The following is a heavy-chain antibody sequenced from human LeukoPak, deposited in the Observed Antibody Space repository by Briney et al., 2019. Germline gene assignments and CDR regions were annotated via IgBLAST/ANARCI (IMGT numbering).Heavy chain of an antibody. J-gene: IGHJ4*02. CDR2: INHSGTT. D-gene: IGHD3-10*01. Sequence: PSETLSLTSAVYGGSFSGYYWSWIRQPPGKRLEWIGEINHSGTTNYSPSLESRVTISQDMSKNQFSLKLSSVTAADTALYYCARGEGSGSYMSYFDFWGQGALVTVSS. CDR1: GGSFSGYY. V-gene: IGHV4-34*01. CDR3: ARGEGSGSYMSYFDF.